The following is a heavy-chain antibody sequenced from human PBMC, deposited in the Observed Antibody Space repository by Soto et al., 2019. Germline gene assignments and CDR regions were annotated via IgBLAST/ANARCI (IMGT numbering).Heavy chain of an antibody. CDR3: AKVPAFTILAFDY. J-gene: IGHJ4*01. V-gene: IGHV3-33*06. Sequence: PGGSLRLSCAASGFTFRIYSMHWVRQSPGKGLEWVAVMWYDGTNKYYGESVKGRFTISRDNSENTLYLQMNSLRAEDTAVYYCAKVPAFTILAFDYWGQGTLVTVSS. CDR1: GFTFRIYS. CDR2: MWYDGTNK. D-gene: IGHD3-9*01.